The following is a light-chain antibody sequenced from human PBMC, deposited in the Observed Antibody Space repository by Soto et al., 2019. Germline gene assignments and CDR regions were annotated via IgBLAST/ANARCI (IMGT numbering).Light chain of an antibody. V-gene: IGKV1-39*01. CDR3: QQSYSTPLT. CDR2: AAS. CDR1: QSISNY. Sequence: DIQMTQSPSSLSASVGDRVTITCRASQSISNYLNWYQQKLGKGPKLLIYAASSLQSGVPSRFSGSGSVADFTLTISSLQPEDFATYYCQQSYSTPLTFGGGTKVEIK. J-gene: IGKJ4*01.